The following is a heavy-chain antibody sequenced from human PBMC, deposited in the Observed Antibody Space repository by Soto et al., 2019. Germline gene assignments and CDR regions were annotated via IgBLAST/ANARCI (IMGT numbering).Heavy chain of an antibody. V-gene: IGHV1-2*04. Sequence: QVQLVQSGAEVKKPGASVKVSCKASGYTFTGYYMHWVRQAPGQGLEWMGWINPNSGGTNYAQKFQGWFTMTRDTSISTAYMELSRLRSDDTAVYYCARDRFGYSSGWYHYWGQGTLVTVSS. CDR2: INPNSGGT. CDR3: ARDRFGYSSGWYHY. J-gene: IGHJ4*02. CDR1: GYTFTGYY. D-gene: IGHD6-19*01.